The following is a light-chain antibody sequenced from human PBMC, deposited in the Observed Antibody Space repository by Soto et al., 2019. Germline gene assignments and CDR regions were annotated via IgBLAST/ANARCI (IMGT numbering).Light chain of an antibody. CDR1: QSVSRN. CDR2: AVS. V-gene: IGKV3-15*01. CDR3: QQYNKWPLT. J-gene: IGKJ1*01. Sequence: EIMMTQSPGTLSASPGERATLSCRASQSVSRNLAWYQQKPGQAPRLVIYAVSTRATGIPARFSGSGSGTEFTLTISSLQSEDFAVYYCQQYNKWPLTFGQGTKVEIK.